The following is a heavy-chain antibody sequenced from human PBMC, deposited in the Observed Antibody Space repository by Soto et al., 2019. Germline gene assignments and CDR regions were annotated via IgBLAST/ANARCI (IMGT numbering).Heavy chain of an antibody. CDR2: YHSGGST. D-gene: IGHD1-1*01. CDR1: GVSLNTADTW. V-gene: IGHV4-30-4*01. Sequence: QVQLQESGSGLVKPSQSLSLTCTVSGVSLNTADTWWSWIRQSPGKGLEFIGYYHSGGSTYYDAVFRSRVIISADTANSQFSLKMSSGTGAEKAVYFCVRSRQMESGNDYGLDVWGQGTTVTVSS. J-gene: IGHJ6*02. CDR3: VRSRQMESGNDYGLDV.